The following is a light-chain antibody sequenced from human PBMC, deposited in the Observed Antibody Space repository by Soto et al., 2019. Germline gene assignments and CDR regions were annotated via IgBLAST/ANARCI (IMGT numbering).Light chain of an antibody. CDR3: QQYSSHRT. Sequence: DIHVTQTRAGLSGSVVERCTINCRASQNVNDYLAWYQQKPGNSPKVLIYDASTLESGVPSRFSGSGSGTEFTLTISGLQADDFATYYCQQYSSHRTFGQGTKVDIK. CDR2: DAS. CDR1: QNVNDY. J-gene: IGKJ1*01. V-gene: IGKV1-5*01.